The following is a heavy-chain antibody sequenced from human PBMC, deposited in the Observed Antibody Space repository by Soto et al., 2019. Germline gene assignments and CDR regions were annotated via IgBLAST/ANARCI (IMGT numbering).Heavy chain of an antibody. CDR2: IYSGGST. V-gene: IGHV3-53*04. D-gene: IGHD6-6*01. CDR3: ARAKSIAATSPPDY. CDR1: GFTVSSNY. J-gene: IGHJ4*02. Sequence: GGSLRLSCAASGFTVSSNYMSWVRQAPGKGLEWVSVIYSGGSTYYADSVKGRFTISRHNSKNTLYLQMNSLRAEDTAVYYCARAKSIAATSPPDYWGQGTLVTVSS.